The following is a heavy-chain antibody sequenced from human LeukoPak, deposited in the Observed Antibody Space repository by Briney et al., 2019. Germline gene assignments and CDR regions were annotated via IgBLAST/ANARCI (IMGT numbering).Heavy chain of an antibody. Sequence: SVKVSCKASGGTFSSYAISWVRQAPGQGLEWMGGIIPILGIANYAQKFQGRVTITADKSTSTAYMELSSPRSEDTAVYYCASWLSRGYSRHDAFDIWGQGTMVTVSS. CDR1: GGTFSSYA. CDR2: IIPILGIA. J-gene: IGHJ3*02. D-gene: IGHD3-22*01. CDR3: ASWLSRGYSRHDAFDI. V-gene: IGHV1-69*04.